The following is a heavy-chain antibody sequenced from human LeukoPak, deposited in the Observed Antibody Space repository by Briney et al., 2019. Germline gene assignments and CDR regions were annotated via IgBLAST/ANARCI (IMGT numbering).Heavy chain of an antibody. CDR1: GGSISSSSYY. CDR2: IYTSGST. Sequence: PSETLSLTCTVSGGSISSSSYYWSWIRQPAGRGLEWIGRIYTSGSTNYNPSLKSRVTMSVDTSKNKFSLKLSSVTAADTAVYYCARGAYYFDYWGQGTLVTVSS. CDR3: ARGAYYFDY. J-gene: IGHJ4*02. V-gene: IGHV4-61*02.